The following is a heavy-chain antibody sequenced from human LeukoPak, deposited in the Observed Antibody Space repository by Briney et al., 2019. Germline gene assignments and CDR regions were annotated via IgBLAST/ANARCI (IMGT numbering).Heavy chain of an antibody. J-gene: IGHJ6*03. CDR2: ISGSGGST. V-gene: IGHV3-23*01. CDR3: AKGPHRIAVAGTGGYMDV. Sequence: PGGSLRLSCAASGFTVSSNYMSWVRQAPGKGLEWFSAISGSGGSTYYADSVKGRFTISRDNSKNTLYLQMNSLRAEDTAVYYCAKGPHRIAVAGTGGYMDVWGKGTTVTVSS. CDR1: GFTVSSNY. D-gene: IGHD6-19*01.